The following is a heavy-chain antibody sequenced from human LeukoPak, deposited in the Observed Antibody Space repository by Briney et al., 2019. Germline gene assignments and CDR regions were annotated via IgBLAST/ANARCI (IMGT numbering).Heavy chain of an antibody. Sequence: GGSLRLSCAASGFRFDSFYMGWIRQVPGKGLDYIALISASGAVPYYAESVEGRFIIYRDNAKNSVSLQMNSLSADDTAIYYCARSLIVAPEDYWGQGTKVIVSS. CDR2: ISASGAVP. D-gene: IGHD3-22*01. CDR3: ARSLIVAPEDY. J-gene: IGHJ4*02. V-gene: IGHV3-11*04. CDR1: GFRFDSFY.